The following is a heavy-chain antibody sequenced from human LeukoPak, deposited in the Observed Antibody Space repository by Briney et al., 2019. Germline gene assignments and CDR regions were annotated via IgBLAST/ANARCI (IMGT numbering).Heavy chain of an antibody. CDR1: GFTFSSDS. J-gene: IGHJ4*02. CDR3: ARDNTKYSSGWCEFDY. Sequence: NPGGSLRLSCAASGFTFSSDSMNWVRQAPGKGLEWVSYIGSNVSTTYYADSVKGRFTISRDNAKNSLYLQMNSLRAEDTAVYYCARDNTKYSSGWCEFDYWGQGTLVTVSS. V-gene: IGHV3-48*04. CDR2: IGSNVSTT. D-gene: IGHD6-19*01.